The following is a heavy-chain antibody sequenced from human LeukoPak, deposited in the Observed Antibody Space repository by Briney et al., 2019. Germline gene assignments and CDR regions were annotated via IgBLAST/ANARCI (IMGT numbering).Heavy chain of an antibody. Sequence: SVKVSCKASGGTFSSYAISWVRQAPGQGLEWMGRIIPILGIANYAQKFQGRVTITADKSTSTAYMELSSLRSDDTAVYYCASAVADGYYYYYGMDVWGQGTTVTVSS. D-gene: IGHD6-19*01. J-gene: IGHJ6*02. CDR1: GGTFSSYA. CDR3: ASAVADGYYYYYGMDV. CDR2: IIPILGIA. V-gene: IGHV1-69*04.